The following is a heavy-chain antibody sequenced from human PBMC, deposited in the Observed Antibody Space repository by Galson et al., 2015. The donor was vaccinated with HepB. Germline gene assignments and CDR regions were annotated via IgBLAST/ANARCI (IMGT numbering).Heavy chain of an antibody. CDR1: GYTFSSYG. CDR3: ARMKDRAMPTDAFDI. Sequence: SVKVSCKASGYTFSSYGISWVRQAPGQGLEWMGRITPYNDNTNYAQKFQGRVIMTTDPSTGTAYMELRSLRSADTAVYYCARMKDRAMPTDAFDIWGQGTMVTVSS. J-gene: IGHJ3*02. V-gene: IGHV1-18*01. CDR2: ITPYNDNT. D-gene: IGHD5-18*01.